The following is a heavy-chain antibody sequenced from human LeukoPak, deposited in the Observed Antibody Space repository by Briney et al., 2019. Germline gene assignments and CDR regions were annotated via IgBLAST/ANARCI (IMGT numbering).Heavy chain of an antibody. D-gene: IGHD6-25*01. Sequence: ASVKVSCKASGGTFRTFAISWVRQAPGQGPEWMGGIIPIFGIPDSAQKFQGRLTITADESTTTAYMELSSLRSDDTAIYYCGLSGNYYYYYMDVWGKGTTVTISS. CDR1: GGTFRTFA. CDR3: GLSGNYYYYYMDV. CDR2: IIPIFGIP. V-gene: IGHV1-69*13. J-gene: IGHJ6*03.